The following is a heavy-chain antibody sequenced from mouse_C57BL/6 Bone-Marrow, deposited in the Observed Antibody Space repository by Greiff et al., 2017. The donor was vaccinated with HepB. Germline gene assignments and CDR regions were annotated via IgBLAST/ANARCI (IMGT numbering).Heavy chain of an antibody. Sequence: DVQLQESGPGLVKPSQSLSLTCSVTGYSITSGYYWNWIRQFPGNNLEWMGYISYDGSNNYNPSLKNRISITRDTSKNQFFLKLNSVTTEDTATYYCARTLLSSPMDYWGQGTSVTVSS. V-gene: IGHV3-6*01. CDR3: ARTLLSSPMDY. CDR2: ISYDGSN. D-gene: IGHD6-1*01. CDR1: GYSITSGYY. J-gene: IGHJ4*01.